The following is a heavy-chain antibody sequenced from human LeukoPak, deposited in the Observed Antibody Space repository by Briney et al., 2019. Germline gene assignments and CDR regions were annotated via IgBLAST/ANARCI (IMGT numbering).Heavy chain of an antibody. CDR1: GYTFTSYG. D-gene: IGHD3-3*01. Sequence: SVKVSCKASGYTFTSYGISWVRQAPGQGLERMGGIIPIFGTANYAQKFQGRVTITADESTSTAYMELSSLRSEDTAVYYCARVITIFGVVIIRDAFDIWGQGTMVTVSS. CDR3: ARVITIFGVVIIRDAFDI. J-gene: IGHJ3*02. CDR2: IIPIFGTA. V-gene: IGHV1-69*13.